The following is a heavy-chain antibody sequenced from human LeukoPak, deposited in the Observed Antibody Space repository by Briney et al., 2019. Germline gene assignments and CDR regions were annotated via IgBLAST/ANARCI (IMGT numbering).Heavy chain of an antibody. CDR2: INNRGST. Sequence: SETLSLTCAVSGGSFSFYYWHWIRQPPGKGLEWIGEINNRGSTQYNPSLRSRVTISVDMSRNHFSLKLTSVTAADTAVYFCARDSDSGFEWGQGTLVTISS. V-gene: IGHV4-34*01. D-gene: IGHD3-16*01. CDR1: GGSFSFYY. CDR3: ARDSDSGFE. J-gene: IGHJ4*02.